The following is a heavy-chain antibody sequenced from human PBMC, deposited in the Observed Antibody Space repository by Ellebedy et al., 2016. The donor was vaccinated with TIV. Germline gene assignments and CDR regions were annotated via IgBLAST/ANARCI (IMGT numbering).Heavy chain of an antibody. J-gene: IGHJ4*02. CDR3: ARDWSRSSGWLDY. D-gene: IGHD6-19*01. Sequence: GESLKISCAASGFPFSSNAVSWVRQAPGKGLEWVSITSSGGGTSYADSVKGRFTISRDNSKNTVYLQMNSLRAEDTAVYYCARDWSRSSGWLDYWGQGTLVTVSS. V-gene: IGHV3-23*01. CDR2: ITSSGGGT. CDR1: GFPFSSNA.